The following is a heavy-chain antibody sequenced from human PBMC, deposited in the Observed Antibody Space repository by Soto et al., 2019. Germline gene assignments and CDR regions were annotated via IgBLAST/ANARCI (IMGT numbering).Heavy chain of an antibody. J-gene: IGHJ4*02. CDR3: ARDLRRLRGTLTHSDY. D-gene: IGHD2-15*01. CDR1: GYTFTGYY. CDR2: INPNSGGT. V-gene: IGHV1-2*02. Sequence: ASVKVSCKASGYTFTGYYMHWVRQAPGQGLEWMGWINPNSGGTNYAQKFQGRVTMTRDTSISTAYMELSRPRSDDTAVYYCARDLRRLRGTLTHSDYWGQGTLVTVSS.